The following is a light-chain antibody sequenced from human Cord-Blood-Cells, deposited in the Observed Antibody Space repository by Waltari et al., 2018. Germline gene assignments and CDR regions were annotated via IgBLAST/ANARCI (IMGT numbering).Light chain of an antibody. J-gene: IGKJ4*01. CDR3: QQRSNWIT. CDR2: DAS. Sequence: EIVLTQSPATLSLSPGERATLSCRASQGVSSYLAWYRPKPGQAPRLLIYDASNRATGIPARFSGSGSGTDFTLTISSLEPEDFAIYYCQQRSNWITFGGGTKVEI. V-gene: IGKV3-11*01. CDR1: QGVSSY.